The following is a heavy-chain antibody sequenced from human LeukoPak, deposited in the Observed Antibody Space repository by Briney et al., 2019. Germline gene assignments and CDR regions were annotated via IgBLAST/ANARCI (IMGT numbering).Heavy chain of an antibody. CDR1: GFTFSSYW. V-gene: IGHV3-7*03. J-gene: IGHJ4*02. CDR2: INQDGSEK. D-gene: IGHD3-3*01. CDR3: AKKSPIFGVVIPLFDY. Sequence: PGGSLRLSCAASGFTFSSYWMTWVRQAPGKGLEWVAHINQDGSEKYYVDSVKGRFTISRDNSKNTLYLQVNSLRAEDTAVYHCAKKSPIFGVVIPLFDYWGQGTLVSVSS.